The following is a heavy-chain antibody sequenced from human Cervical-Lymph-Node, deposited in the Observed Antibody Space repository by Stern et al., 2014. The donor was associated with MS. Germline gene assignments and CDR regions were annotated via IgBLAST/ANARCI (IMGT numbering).Heavy chain of an antibody. V-gene: IGHV4-59*01. J-gene: IGHJ4*02. CDR2: IYYSGIT. CDR1: GGSISSYY. D-gene: IGHD4-23*01. Sequence: QLQLQESGPGLVKPSETLSLTCTVSGGSISSYYWSWIRQPPGKGLEWIGYIYYSGITNYNPPLKSRVTISVDTSKTQFSLKLSSVTAADTAVYYCARVGVVTQYYFDYWGQGTLVTVSS. CDR3: ARVGVVTQYYFDY.